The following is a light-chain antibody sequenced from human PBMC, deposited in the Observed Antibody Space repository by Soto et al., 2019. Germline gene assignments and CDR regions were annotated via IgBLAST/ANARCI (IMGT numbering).Light chain of an antibody. CDR2: KAS. Sequence: IQMTQSPSTLSASVGDRVSITCRASQTIFSWLAWYQQKPGKAPNLLIYKASSLESGVPSRFSGSGSGTEFTLTISGLLPEDFAAYHCQQLYTLPFTFGQGTRL. CDR1: QTIFSW. CDR3: QQLYTLPFT. V-gene: IGKV1-5*03. J-gene: IGKJ5*01.